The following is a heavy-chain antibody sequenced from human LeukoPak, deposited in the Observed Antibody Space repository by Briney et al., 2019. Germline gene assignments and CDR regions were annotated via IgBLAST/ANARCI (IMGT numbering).Heavy chain of an antibody. V-gene: IGHV4-61*01. CDR1: GGSVSSKTYY. Sequence: SETLSLTCTVSGGSVSSKTYYWSWIRQPPGKGLEYIGYISYSGSTTDNPSLNSRVTMSVDTSKNQFSLQLNSVTPEDTAVYYCARDSPLTTVTTFPYWYFDLWGRGTLVTVSS. J-gene: IGHJ2*01. CDR2: ISYSGST. CDR3: ARDSPLTTVTTFPYWYFDL. D-gene: IGHD4-17*01.